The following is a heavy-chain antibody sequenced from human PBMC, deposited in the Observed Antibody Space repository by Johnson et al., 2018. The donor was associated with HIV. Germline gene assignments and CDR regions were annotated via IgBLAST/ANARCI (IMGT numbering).Heavy chain of an antibody. CDR1: GFKFDDCA. V-gene: IGHV3-43D*03. CDR2: IRWDGAVT. D-gene: IGHD3-10*01. CDR3: ARAEIYEGRIGDFAFDV. J-gene: IGHJ3*01. Sequence: VQLVESGGVVVQPGGSLRLSCAASGFKFDDCAMHWVRQAPGNGLEWVSLIRWDGAVTHYVDSVKGRFTISRDNSRNSLYLQMKSLRTEETALYYCARAEIYEGRIGDFAFDVWGRGTMVTVSS.